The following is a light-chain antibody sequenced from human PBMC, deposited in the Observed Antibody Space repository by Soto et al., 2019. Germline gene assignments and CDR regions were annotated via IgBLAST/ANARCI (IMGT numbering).Light chain of an antibody. CDR1: QSVSSNH. CDR3: QQYGSSPQT. CDR2: GAS. Sequence: ESVLTQSPGTLSLSPGERANLSCRASQSVSSNHLAWYQQKRGQPPRLLIYGASSRATGTPGRFSGSGSGTDFTLTITRLEPEDFAVYYCQQYGSSPQTFGQGTKVEIK. V-gene: IGKV3-20*01. J-gene: IGKJ1*01.